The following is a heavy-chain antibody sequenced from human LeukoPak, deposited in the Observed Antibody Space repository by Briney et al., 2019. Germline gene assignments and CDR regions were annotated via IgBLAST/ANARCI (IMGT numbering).Heavy chain of an antibody. CDR2: ISSSSSYI. J-gene: IGHJ4*02. CDR3: ARERKYDSNFDY. CDR1: GFTFSSNS. V-gene: IGHV3-21*01. D-gene: IGHD1-1*01. Sequence: PGGSLRLSCAASGFTFSSNSMNWVRQAPGKGLEWVSSISSSSSYIYYADSVKARFTISRDNAKNSLYLQMNSLRAEDTAVYYCARERKYDSNFDYWGQGTLVTVSS.